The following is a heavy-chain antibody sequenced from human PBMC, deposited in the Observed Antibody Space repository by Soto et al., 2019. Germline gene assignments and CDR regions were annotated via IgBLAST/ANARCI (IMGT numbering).Heavy chain of an antibody. CDR2: INPKNGDS. CDR1: GYTFIGFS. Sequence: QVQLVQSGAEVKKPGASVKVSCESSGYTFIGFSLHWVRQAPGQGLEWMGWINPKNGDSYYAQKFQGRVTMTRDTSINTVYMELNSLKSDDTAVYYCSKGRWTVGHCSGGSCYDGMDVW. D-gene: IGHD2-15*01. CDR3: SKGRWTVGHCSGGSCYDGMDV. J-gene: IGHJ6*01. V-gene: IGHV1-2*02.